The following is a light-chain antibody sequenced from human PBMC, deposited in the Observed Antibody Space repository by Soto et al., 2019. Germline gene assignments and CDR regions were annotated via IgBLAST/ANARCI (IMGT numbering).Light chain of an antibody. CDR1: QAISIF. CDR2: AAS. CDR3: QQTYRLGVFS. Sequence: DIQMTQSPSSLSASVGDRVTITCRASQAISIFLNWYQQKPGKAPDLLIYAASTLQTGVPSRFSGNGSGTDFALTISSLRPEDFASYYYQQTYRLGVFSFAPVTKVDIK. V-gene: IGKV1-39*01. J-gene: IGKJ3*01.